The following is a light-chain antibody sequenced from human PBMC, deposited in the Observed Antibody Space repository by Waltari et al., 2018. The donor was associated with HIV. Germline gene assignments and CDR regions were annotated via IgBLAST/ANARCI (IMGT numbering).Light chain of an antibody. CDR1: QSLLHSNGYNC. V-gene: IGKV2-28*01. CDR3: MQALHTPPA. J-gene: IGKJ2*01. CDR2: LGS. Sequence: DIVMTQYPLSLPVTPGEPASISCRSSQSLLHSNGYNCLDWYLQKPGQSPQLLIYLGSNRASGVPDRFSGSESGTDFTLKISRVEAEDVGVYYCMQALHTPPAFGQGTKLEVK.